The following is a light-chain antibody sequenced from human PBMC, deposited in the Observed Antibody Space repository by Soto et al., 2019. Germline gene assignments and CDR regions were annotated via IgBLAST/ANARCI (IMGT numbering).Light chain of an antibody. J-gene: IGLJ3*02. V-gene: IGLV2-8*01. CDR2: EVT. Sequence: QSVLTQPPSASGSRGQSVTISCTGTSVDINYVSWFQQHPRKAPKLIICEVTKRPSGVPDRFSGSTSGDTASLTVSGLQDDDEAECYCSSYAGRDNWVFGGGTKVTVL. CDR1: SVDINY. CDR3: SSYAGRDNWV.